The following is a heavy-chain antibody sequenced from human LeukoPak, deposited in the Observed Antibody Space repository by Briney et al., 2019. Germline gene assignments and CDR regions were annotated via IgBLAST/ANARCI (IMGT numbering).Heavy chain of an antibody. CDR3: AGDRTGGDGYRVDP. CDR1: GFTVSSNY. Sequence: GGSLRLSCAASGFTVSSNYMSWVRQAPGKGLEWVSVIYSGGSTYYADSVKGRFTISRDNSKNTLYLQMNSLRAEDTAVYYCAGDRTGGDGYRVDPWGQGTLVTVSS. J-gene: IGHJ5*02. V-gene: IGHV3-53*01. D-gene: IGHD5-12*01. CDR2: IYSGGST.